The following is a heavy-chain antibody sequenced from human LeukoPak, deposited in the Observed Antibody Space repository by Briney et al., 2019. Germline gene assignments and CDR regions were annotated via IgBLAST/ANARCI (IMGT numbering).Heavy chain of an antibody. D-gene: IGHD6-13*01. CDR3: AREPPEYNNSWGATFDY. CDR2: IWYDGSNK. V-gene: IGHV3-33*01. J-gene: IGHJ4*02. Sequence: PGGSLRLSCAASGFTFSTYGMHWVRQAPGKGLEWVAVIWYDGSNKYYADSVEGRFTISRDNSKNTLYLQMNSLRAEDTALYYCAREPPEYNNSWGATFDYWGQGTLVTVSS. CDR1: GFTFSTYG.